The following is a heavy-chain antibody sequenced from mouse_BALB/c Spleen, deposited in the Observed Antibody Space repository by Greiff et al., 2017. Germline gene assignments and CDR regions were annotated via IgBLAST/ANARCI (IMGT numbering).Heavy chain of an antibody. CDR2: INPYNGGT. Sequence: VQLKESGPELVKPGASMKISCKASGYSFTGYTMNWVKQSHGKNLEWIGLINPYNGGTSYNQKFKGKATLTVDKSSSTAYMELLSLTSEDSAVYYCARSTIYYYGSSPRYFDVWGEGTTVTVSS. CDR3: ARSTIYYYGSSPRYFDV. CDR1: GYSFTGYT. J-gene: IGHJ1*01. V-gene: IGHV1-18*01. D-gene: IGHD1-1*01.